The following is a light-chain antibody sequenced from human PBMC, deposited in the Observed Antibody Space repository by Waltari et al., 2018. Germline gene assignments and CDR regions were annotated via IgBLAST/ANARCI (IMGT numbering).Light chain of an antibody. CDR1: RSNIRKNA. V-gene: IGLV1-44*01. Sequence: QSVLTQAPSESGNPGQRVTLSCSGRRSNIRKNALSWYQQVPGTAPKLLSEANDQRPSGVPDRFSGSKSGTAASLVISGLQAEDEADYYWAAWDDNLNGLFGGGTKLTVL. CDR2: AND. CDR3: AAWDDNLNGL. J-gene: IGLJ3*02.